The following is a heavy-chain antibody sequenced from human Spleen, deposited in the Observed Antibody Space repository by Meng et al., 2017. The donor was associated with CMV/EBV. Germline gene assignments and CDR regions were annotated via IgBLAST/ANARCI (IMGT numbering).Heavy chain of an antibody. Sequence: GESLKISCVTSGFTFRTYSMNWVRQAPGKGLEWVSYISDSSSTKYYADSVRGRFTISRDNAKNSLSLQMTSLRAEDTGIYYCAKDTRTGGVALRPTGYGMDVWGPGTTVTVSS. CDR2: ISDSSSTK. J-gene: IGHJ6*02. D-gene: IGHD6-6*01. CDR1: GFTFRTYS. V-gene: IGHV3-48*04. CDR3: AKDTRTGGVALRPTGYGMDV.